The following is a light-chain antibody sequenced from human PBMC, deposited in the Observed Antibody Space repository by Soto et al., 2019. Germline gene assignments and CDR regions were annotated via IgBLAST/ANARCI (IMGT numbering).Light chain of an antibody. CDR1: QSISTNS. V-gene: IGKV3-20*01. J-gene: IGKJ2*01. CDR3: QRNS. Sequence: EIMLTQSPGTLSLSPGERATLSCRASQSISTNSLAWYQHKPGQAPRLLIYATSTRATGIPDRFSGIGSGTVFTLTISRLEPEDVAVYYCQRNSFGQGTRLEFK. CDR2: ATS.